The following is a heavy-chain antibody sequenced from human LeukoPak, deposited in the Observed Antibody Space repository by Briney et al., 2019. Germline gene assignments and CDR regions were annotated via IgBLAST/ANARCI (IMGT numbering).Heavy chain of an antibody. D-gene: IGHD6-6*01. J-gene: IGHJ4*02. CDR2: VFYSGNS. CDR1: GDSLNSSTYY. V-gene: IGHV4-39*02. CDR3: ARSLFRIAARPQFDY. Sequence: SETLSLTCTVSGDSLNSSTYYWGWVRQPPGKGLEYIGSVFYSGNSYYNPTLKGRVALSIDTSKNHFSLRLSSVTAADTAVYYCARSLFRIAARPQFDYWGRGTLVTVSS.